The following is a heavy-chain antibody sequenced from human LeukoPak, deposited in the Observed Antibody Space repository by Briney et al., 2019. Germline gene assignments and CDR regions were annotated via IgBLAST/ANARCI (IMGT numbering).Heavy chain of an antibody. V-gene: IGHV1-2*02. Sequence: ASVKVSCKASGYTFTGYYMHWVRQAPGQGLEWMGWINPNSGGTNYAQKFQGRVTMTRDTSISTAYMELSRLRSDDTAVYYCARGSVDSNYVSVYWGQGTLVTVSS. D-gene: IGHD4-11*01. CDR3: ARGSVDSNYVSVY. CDR1: GYTFTGYY. CDR2: INPNSGGT. J-gene: IGHJ4*02.